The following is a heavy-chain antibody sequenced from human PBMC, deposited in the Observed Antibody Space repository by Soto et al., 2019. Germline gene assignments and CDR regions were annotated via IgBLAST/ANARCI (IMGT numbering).Heavy chain of an antibody. CDR1: GYVFTSFA. V-gene: IGHV1-3*04. J-gene: IGHJ4*02. CDR2: INTGNGDS. Sequence: ASVKVSCKTSGYVFTSFAIHWMRQAPGQGPEWMGWINTGNGDSKYSEKFQDRVTITRDTSATTAYMELSSLRSEDTAVYYCAITYFNHWSNYYALYPFDYWGQGTQVTFSS. D-gene: IGHD3-3*01. CDR3: AITYFNHWSNYYALYPFDY.